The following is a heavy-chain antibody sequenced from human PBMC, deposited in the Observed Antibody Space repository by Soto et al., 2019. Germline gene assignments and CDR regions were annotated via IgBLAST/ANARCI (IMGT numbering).Heavy chain of an antibody. CDR3: ARARYSSSWSVGMDV. CDR1: GASISSGGYY. Sequence: QVQLQESGPGLVKPSQTLSLTCNVSGASISSGGYYWSWIRQHPGKGLEWIGFIYYSGTTYSNPSLNSRVTIAIDTSRTFFSLRLTSVTAAEKAVYYCARARYSSSWSVGMDVWGHGTTANVSS. V-gene: IGHV4-31*03. D-gene: IGHD6-13*01. CDR2: IYYSGTT. J-gene: IGHJ6*02.